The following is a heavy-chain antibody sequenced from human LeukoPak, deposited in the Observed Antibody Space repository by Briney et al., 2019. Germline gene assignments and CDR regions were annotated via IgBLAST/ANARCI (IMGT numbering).Heavy chain of an antibody. CDR2: INRDGSST. D-gene: IGHD1-26*01. V-gene: IGHV3-74*01. J-gene: IGHJ4*02. CDR3: ARATGSYYSLGY. Sequence: GGSLRLSCAASGFTFSSYWMHWVRQAPGKGLVWVSRINRDGSSTSYADSVKGRFTVSRDNAKNTLYLQMNSLRAEDTAVYYCARATGSYYSLGYWGQGTLVTVSS. CDR1: GFTFSSYW.